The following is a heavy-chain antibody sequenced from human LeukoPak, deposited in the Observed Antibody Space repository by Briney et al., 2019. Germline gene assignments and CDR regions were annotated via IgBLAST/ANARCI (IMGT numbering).Heavy chain of an antibody. D-gene: IGHD3-16*01. CDR3: ARVPSPGGHYYYYMDV. J-gene: IGHJ6*03. Sequence: GASVKVSCKASGYTFTSYGISWVRQAPGQGLEWMGWISAYNGNTNYAQKFQGRVTMTRDTSISTAYMELSRLRSDDTAVYYCARVPSPGGHYYYYMDVWGKGTTVTVSS. V-gene: IGHV1-18*01. CDR2: ISAYNGNT. CDR1: GYTFTSYG.